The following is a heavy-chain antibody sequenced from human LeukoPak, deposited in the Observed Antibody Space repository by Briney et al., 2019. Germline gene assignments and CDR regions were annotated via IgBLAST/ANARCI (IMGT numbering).Heavy chain of an antibody. CDR2: ISCSGGST. D-gene: IGHD3-10*01. CDR1: GFTFSNYA. J-gene: IGHJ6*02. V-gene: IGHV3-23*01. Sequence: GGSLTLSCAASGFTFSNYAMNWVRQAPGKGLEWVSAISCSGGSTYYADSVKGRFTISRDNSKNTLYLQMNSLRAEDTAVYYCANLWFGDPLNYYYYGMDVWGQGTTVTVYS. CDR3: ANLWFGDPLNYYYYGMDV.